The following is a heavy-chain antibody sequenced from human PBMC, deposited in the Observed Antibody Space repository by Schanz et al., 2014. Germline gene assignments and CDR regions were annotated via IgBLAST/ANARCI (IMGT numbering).Heavy chain of an antibody. Sequence: QVQLVQSGAEVRKPGASVKVSCKASGYTFISYGISWVRQAPGQGLEWLGWISGSNGNTNYTQKFQGRVTMTIDPYTSTAYMELRSLRSDDTAVFYCARDRDQWDGNYLDYWGQGTLVTVSS. V-gene: IGHV1-18*01. CDR3: ARDRDQWDGNYLDY. J-gene: IGHJ4*02. CDR1: GYTFISYG. D-gene: IGHD1-26*01. CDR2: ISGSNGNT.